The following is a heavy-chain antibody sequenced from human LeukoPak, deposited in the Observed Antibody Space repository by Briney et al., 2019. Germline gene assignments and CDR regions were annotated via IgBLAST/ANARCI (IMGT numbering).Heavy chain of an antibody. J-gene: IGHJ4*02. Sequence: GGSLRLSCAASGFTFSSYSMNWVRQAPGKGLEWVSYISSSSSTIYYADSVKGRFTISRDNAKNSLYLQMNSLRAEDTAVYYCARGEGWNFDYWGQGTLVTVSS. CDR3: ARGEGWNFDY. CDR1: GFTFSSYS. CDR2: ISSSSSTI. V-gene: IGHV3-48*01. D-gene: IGHD5-24*01.